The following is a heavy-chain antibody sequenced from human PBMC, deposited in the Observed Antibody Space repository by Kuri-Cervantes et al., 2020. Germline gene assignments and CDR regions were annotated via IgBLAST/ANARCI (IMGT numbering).Heavy chain of an antibody. J-gene: IGHJ5*02. Sequence: GGSLRLSCAASGFTFSSYAMSWVRQAPGKGLEWVSAISGSGGSTYYADSVKGRFTISRDNSKNTLYLQMNSLRAEDTALYYCAKDMYYYGSGGFDPWGQGTLVTVSS. D-gene: IGHD3-10*01. CDR1: GFTFSSYA. CDR2: ISGSGGST. V-gene: IGHV3-23*01. CDR3: AKDMYYYGSGGFDP.